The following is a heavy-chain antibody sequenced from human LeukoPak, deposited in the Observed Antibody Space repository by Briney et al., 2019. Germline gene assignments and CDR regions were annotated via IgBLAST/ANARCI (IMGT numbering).Heavy chain of an antibody. J-gene: IGHJ5*02. CDR3: ARHVRITIFGVSMEHNWFDP. V-gene: IGHV5-51*01. Sequence: GESLKISCKGSGYSFTSYWIGWVREMPGKGLEWMGIIYPGDSDTRYSPSFQGQVTISADKSISTAYLQWSSLKASDTAMYYCARHVRITIFGVSMEHNWFDPWGQGTLVTVSS. D-gene: IGHD3-3*01. CDR1: GYSFTSYW. CDR2: IYPGDSDT.